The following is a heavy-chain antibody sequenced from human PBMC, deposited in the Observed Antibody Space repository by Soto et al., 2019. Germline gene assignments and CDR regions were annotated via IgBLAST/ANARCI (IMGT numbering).Heavy chain of an antibody. CDR2: IIPIFGTA. Sequence: VASVKVSCKASGGTFSSYAISWVRQAPGQGLEWMGGIIPIFGTANYAQKFQGRVTITADESTSTAYMELSSLRSEDTAVYYCARDTRDSSSWYYFDYWGQGTLVTVSS. J-gene: IGHJ4*02. CDR3: ARDTRDSSSWYYFDY. CDR1: GGTFSSYA. D-gene: IGHD6-13*01. V-gene: IGHV1-69*13.